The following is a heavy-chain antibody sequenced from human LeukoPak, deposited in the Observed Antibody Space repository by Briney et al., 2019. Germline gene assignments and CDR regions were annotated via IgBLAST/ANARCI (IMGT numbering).Heavy chain of an antibody. D-gene: IGHD6-13*01. CDR1: GGSFSGYY. Sequence: SETLSLACAVYGGSFSGYYYTWIRQPPAKGLEWIGEINHSGSTTYNPSLNSRVIILVDTSENQFSLKLRSVTAADTAVYYCARGEGQRQLVHIHWGQGTLVTVSS. CDR2: INHSGST. V-gene: IGHV4-34*01. J-gene: IGHJ4*02. CDR3: ARGEGQRQLVHIH.